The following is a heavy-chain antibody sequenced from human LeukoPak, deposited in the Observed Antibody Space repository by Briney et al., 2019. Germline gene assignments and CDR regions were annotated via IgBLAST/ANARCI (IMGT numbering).Heavy chain of an antibody. V-gene: IGHV4-59*01. J-gene: IGHJ4*02. D-gene: IGHD1/OR15-1a*01. CDR1: NGSITNYY. Sequence: KPSETLSLTCTVSNGSITNYYWSWIRQPPGRRQEWIGYMYYSGSTNYNPSLKSRVTILVDTSKNQFSLKQTSVTSADTAVYYCARVGPQEQLRPQSHDNWGQGTLVTVSS. CDR3: ARVGPQEQLRPQSHDN. CDR2: MYYSGST.